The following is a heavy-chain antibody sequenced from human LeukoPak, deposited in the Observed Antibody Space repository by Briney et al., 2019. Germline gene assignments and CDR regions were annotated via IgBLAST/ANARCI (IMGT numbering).Heavy chain of an antibody. V-gene: IGHV4-39*01. CDR1: GGSISSTSHY. Sequence: SETLSLTCTVSGGSISSTSHYWDWIRQPPGKGLEWIGSIYYSGSTYYSPSLKSRVTISVDTSNNQFSLTLNSVTAADTAVYYCARHPAGVDAFDVWGQGTMVTVSS. J-gene: IGHJ3*01. D-gene: IGHD2-15*01. CDR2: IYYSGST. CDR3: ARHPAGVDAFDV.